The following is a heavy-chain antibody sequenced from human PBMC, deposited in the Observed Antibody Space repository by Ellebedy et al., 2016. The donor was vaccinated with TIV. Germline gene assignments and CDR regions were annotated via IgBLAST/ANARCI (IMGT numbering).Heavy chain of an antibody. Sequence: GESLKISCTASGFTFSAFSLSWVRQAPGKGLEWVSGIFQGGRTFYTDSVRGRFTISRDNSKNSVYLQMNNLRAEDTAVYHCAKDTIDDGYWDFDSWGQGALVTVSS. CDR3: AKDTIDDGYWDFDS. J-gene: IGHJ4*02. V-gene: IGHV3-53*01. CDR2: IFQGGRT. D-gene: IGHD5-18*01. CDR1: GFTFSAFS.